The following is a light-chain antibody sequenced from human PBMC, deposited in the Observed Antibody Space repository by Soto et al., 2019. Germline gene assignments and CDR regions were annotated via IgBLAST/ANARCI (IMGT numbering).Light chain of an antibody. CDR1: SSDVGGYKY. CDR3: SSYAGINNLGV. CDR2: EVN. Sequence: QSALTQPPSASGSPGQSVTISCTGTSSDVGGYKYVSWYQQHPGKAPKLMIFEVNKRPSGVPDRFSGSKSGNTASLTFSGLQAEDDADYYCSSYAGINNLGVFGTGTKVTVL. J-gene: IGLJ1*01. V-gene: IGLV2-8*01.